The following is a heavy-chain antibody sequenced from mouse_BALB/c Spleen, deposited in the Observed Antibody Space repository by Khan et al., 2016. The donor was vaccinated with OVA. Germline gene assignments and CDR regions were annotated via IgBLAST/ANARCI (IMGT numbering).Heavy chain of an antibody. V-gene: IGHV3-2*02. J-gene: IGHJ4*01. CDR1: GYSITSGYA. Sequence: EVKVVESGPGLVKPSQSLSLSCTVTGYSITSGYAWNWIRQFPGNKLEWMGYISYSGSTSYNQSLRSRISLTRDTSKHPFFLQLNSVTTEDTATYSCARKKYYGYAMDYWGQGTSVTVSS. D-gene: IGHD1-1*01. CDR2: ISYSGST. CDR3: ARKKYYGYAMDY.